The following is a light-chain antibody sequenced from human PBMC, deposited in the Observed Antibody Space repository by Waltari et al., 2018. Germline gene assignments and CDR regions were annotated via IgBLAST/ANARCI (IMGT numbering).Light chain of an antibody. CDR1: KLGDKV. J-gene: IGLJ2*01. V-gene: IGLV3-1*01. CDR2: QDS. Sequence: SYELTQPPSVSVSPGQTASITCSGDKLGDKVACWYQQNPGQSPVLVIYQDSKRPSGIPERFSGSNSGNTATLTISGTQAMDEADYYCQAWDSSTVVFGGGTKLTVL. CDR3: QAWDSSTVV.